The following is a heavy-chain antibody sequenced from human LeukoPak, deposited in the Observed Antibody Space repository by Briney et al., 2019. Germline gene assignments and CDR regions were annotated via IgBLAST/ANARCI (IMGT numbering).Heavy chain of an antibody. Sequence: ASVKVYCTASGYSFSDYYIHWLRQAPGQGLEWMGWINPKSGGTNYAQNFQGRVTMTRDTSSTTVYMELTRLRSDDTAVYYCARPLGSLKEYWWFDPWGQGTLVTVSS. CDR2: INPKSGGT. V-gene: IGHV1-2*02. J-gene: IGHJ5*02. CDR3: ARPLGSLKEYWWFDP. D-gene: IGHD2/OR15-2a*01. CDR1: GYSFSDYY.